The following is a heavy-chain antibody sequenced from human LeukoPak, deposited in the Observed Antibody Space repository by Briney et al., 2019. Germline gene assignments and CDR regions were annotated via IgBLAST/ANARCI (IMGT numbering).Heavy chain of an antibody. V-gene: IGHV1-18*01. CDR3: AREVGHYDFWGGTTGGPLNWFDP. CDR2: ISAYNGNT. CDR1: GYTFTSYG. Sequence: ASVKVSCKASGYTFTSYGISWVRQAPGQGLEWMGWISAYNGNTNYAQKLQGRVTMTTDTSTSTAYMELRSLRSDDTAVYYCAREVGHYDFWGGTTGGPLNWFDPWGQGTLVTVSS. D-gene: IGHD3-3*01. J-gene: IGHJ5*02.